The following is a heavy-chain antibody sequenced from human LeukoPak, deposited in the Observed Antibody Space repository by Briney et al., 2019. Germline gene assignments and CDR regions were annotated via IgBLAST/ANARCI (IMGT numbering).Heavy chain of an antibody. J-gene: IGHJ3*02. V-gene: IGHV1-46*01. D-gene: IGHD2-15*01. CDR1: GYTFTSYY. CDR3: AREVVVVAATRRVHAFDI. CDR2: INPSGGST. Sequence: ASVKVSCKASGYTFTSYYMHWVRQAPGQGLEWMGIINPSGGSTSYAQKFQGRVTMTRDTSTSTVYMELSSLRSEDTAVYYCAREVVVVAATRRVHAFDIWGQGTMVTVSS.